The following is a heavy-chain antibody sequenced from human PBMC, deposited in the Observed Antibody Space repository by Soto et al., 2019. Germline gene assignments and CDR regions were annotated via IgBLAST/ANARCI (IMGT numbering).Heavy chain of an antibody. Sequence: QVQLVQSGAEVKKPGASVKVSCKASGYTFTRFYMHWVRQAPGQGLEWMGIINPSGGSTTYAQKCQGRVTMTSDTSTSTVYMELSSLRSEDTAVYYCARDRDYGDYALQHWGQGTLVTVSS. CDR3: ARDRDYGDYALQH. J-gene: IGHJ1*01. V-gene: IGHV1-46*01. CDR2: INPSGGST. CDR1: GYTFTRFY. D-gene: IGHD4-17*01.